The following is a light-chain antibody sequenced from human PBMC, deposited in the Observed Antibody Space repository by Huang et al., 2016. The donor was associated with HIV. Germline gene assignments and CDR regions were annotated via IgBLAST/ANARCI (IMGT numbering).Light chain of an antibody. Sequence: DIQITQSPSSLSASLGDTVTMTCRASQGISNYVAWVQQKPGKDPKPLIYGASSLQGGVPSRFSGSRAATHYTLTISTLQAEDLATYYCQQYSTYPLTFGQGTRLEI. CDR1: QGISNY. V-gene: IGKV1-16*01. CDR2: GAS. CDR3: QQYSTYPLT. J-gene: IGKJ5*01.